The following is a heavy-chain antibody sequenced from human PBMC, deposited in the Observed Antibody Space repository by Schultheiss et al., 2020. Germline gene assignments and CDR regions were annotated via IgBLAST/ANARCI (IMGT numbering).Heavy chain of an antibody. J-gene: IGHJ4*02. CDR2: IYYSGST. CDR1: GGSISSGGYY. D-gene: IGHD3-10*01. V-gene: IGHV4-31*03. Sequence: SETLSLTCTVSGGSISSGGYYWSWIRQHPGKCLEWIGYIYYSGSTYYNPSLKSRVTISVDTSKNQFSLKLSSVTAADTAVYYCARSPPLLEPDDYWGQGTLVTVSS. CDR3: ARSPPLLEPDDY.